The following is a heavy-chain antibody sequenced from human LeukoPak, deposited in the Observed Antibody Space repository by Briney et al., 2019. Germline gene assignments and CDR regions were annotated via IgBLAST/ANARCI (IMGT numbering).Heavy chain of an antibody. D-gene: IGHD2-21*02. CDR3: ASPLAYCGGDCSFDY. J-gene: IGHJ4*02. CDR1: GYSFSSYW. CDR2: IYPRDSRT. Sequence: GESLKISCKGSGYSFSSYWIAWVRQMPGKGLEWMGIIYPRDSRTTYSPSFQGQVTISADKSISTAYLQWSSLKASDTAMYYCASPLAYCGGDCSFDYWGQGTLVTVSS. V-gene: IGHV5-51*01.